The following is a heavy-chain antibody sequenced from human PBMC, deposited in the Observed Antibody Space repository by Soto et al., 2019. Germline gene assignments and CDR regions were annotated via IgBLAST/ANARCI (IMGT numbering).Heavy chain of an antibody. CDR1: GGSVSDYY. CDR3: ARGSELHPSSY. Sequence: SETLSLTCAVYGGSVSDYYRTWIRQPPGKGLEWIGEINPSGVTNSNPSLKSRVSISVDTTKNQFSLKLTSVTDADTAVYYCARGSELHPSSYWGQGILVTVSS. D-gene: IGHD1-7*01. V-gene: IGHV4-34*01. J-gene: IGHJ4*02. CDR2: INPSGVT.